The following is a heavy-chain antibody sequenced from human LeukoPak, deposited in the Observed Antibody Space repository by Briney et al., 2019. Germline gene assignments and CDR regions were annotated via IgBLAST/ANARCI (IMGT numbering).Heavy chain of an antibody. CDR3: ARGPRIAVAGI. CDR2: INHSGST. Sequence: PSETLSLTFAVYGGSFRGYYRSWIRQPPGKGLEWIGEINHSGSTNYNPSLKSRVTISVDTSKNQFSLKLSSVTAADTAVYYCARGPRIAVAGIWGQGTLVTVSS. V-gene: IGHV4-34*01. D-gene: IGHD6-19*01. CDR1: GGSFRGYY. J-gene: IGHJ4*02.